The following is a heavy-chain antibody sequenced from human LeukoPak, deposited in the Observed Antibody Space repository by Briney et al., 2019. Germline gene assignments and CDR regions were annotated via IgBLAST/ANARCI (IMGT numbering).Heavy chain of an antibody. D-gene: IGHD6-6*01. CDR1: GFTFSSYT. CDR3: ARDTGYSSSSGDAFDI. CDR2: ISSSSNYI. V-gene: IGHV3-21*01. J-gene: IGHJ3*02. Sequence: GGSLRLSCAASGFTFSSYTMNWVRQAPGKGLEWVSSISSSSNYIYYADSVKGRFTISRDNSKNTLYLQMNSLRAEDTAVYYCARDTGYSSSSGDAFDIWGQGTMVTVSS.